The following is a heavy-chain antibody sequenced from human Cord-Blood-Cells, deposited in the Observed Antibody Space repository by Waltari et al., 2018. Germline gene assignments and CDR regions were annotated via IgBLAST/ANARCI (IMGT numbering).Heavy chain of an antibody. CDR2: ISYEGSSK. CDR3: ARYYSTITIFDY. J-gene: IGHJ4*02. D-gene: IGHD6-13*01. CDR1: GFTFSSYA. Sequence: QVQLVESGGGVVQPGRSLRLSCAASGFTFSSYAMHWVRQAPGKGLWWVGVISYEGSSKYYGDAVKGRFTISRDNSKNTLYLQMNSLRAEDTAVYYCARYYSTITIFDYWGQGTLVTVSS. V-gene: IGHV3-30-3*01.